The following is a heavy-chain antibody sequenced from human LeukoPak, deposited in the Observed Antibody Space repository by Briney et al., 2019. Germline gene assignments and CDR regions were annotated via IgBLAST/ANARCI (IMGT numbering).Heavy chain of an antibody. CDR2: IYASGST. D-gene: IGHD3-22*01. Sequence: TLSLTCTVSGGSVSSGSYYWSWIRQPAGKGLEWIGRIYASGSTNYNPSLKSRVTISLDTSKNQFSLKLSSVTAADTAVYYCARTLGYYDSSGYSDFDYWGQGTLATVSS. CDR1: GGSVSSGSYY. CDR3: ARTLGYYDSSGYSDFDY. J-gene: IGHJ4*02. V-gene: IGHV4-61*02.